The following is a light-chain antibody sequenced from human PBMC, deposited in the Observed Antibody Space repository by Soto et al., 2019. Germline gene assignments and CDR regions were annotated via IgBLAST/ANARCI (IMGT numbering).Light chain of an antibody. Sequence: LTQPPSASGTPGQRVTISCSGSSSNIGSNYVYWYQQLPGTAPKLLIYRNNQRPSGVPDRFSGSKSGTSASPAISGLRSEDEANYYCAAWDDSLSGVVFGGGTQLTVL. CDR3: AAWDDSLSGVV. J-gene: IGLJ3*02. V-gene: IGLV1-47*01. CDR2: RNN. CDR1: SSNIGSNY.